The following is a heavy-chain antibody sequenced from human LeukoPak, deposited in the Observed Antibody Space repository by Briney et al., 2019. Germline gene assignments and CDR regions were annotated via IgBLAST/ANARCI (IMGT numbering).Heavy chain of an antibody. V-gene: IGHV3-21*01. CDR3: ARDLVEVYGSGKPMLYYYYYGMDV. D-gene: IGHD3-10*01. J-gene: IGHJ6*02. Sequence: KPGGSLRLSCAASGFTFSSYSMNWARQAPGKGLEWVSSISSSSSYIYYADSVKGRFTISRDNAKNSLYLQMNSLRAEDTAVYYCARDLVEVYGSGKPMLYYYYYGMDVWGQGTTVTVSS. CDR1: GFTFSSYS. CDR2: ISSSSSYI.